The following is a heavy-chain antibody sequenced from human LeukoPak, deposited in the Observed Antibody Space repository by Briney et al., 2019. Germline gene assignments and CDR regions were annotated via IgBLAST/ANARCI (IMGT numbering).Heavy chain of an antibody. J-gene: IGHJ4*02. CDR1: GFTFSGSA. Sequence: GGSLRLSCAASGFTFSGSAMHWVRQASGIGLEWVGRIRSKANSYATAYAASVKGRFTISRDDSKNTAYLQMNSLKTEDTAVYYCTRHGFSGSYDYWGQGTLVTVSS. D-gene: IGHD1-26*01. CDR2: IRSKANSYAT. V-gene: IGHV3-73*01. CDR3: TRHGFSGSYDY.